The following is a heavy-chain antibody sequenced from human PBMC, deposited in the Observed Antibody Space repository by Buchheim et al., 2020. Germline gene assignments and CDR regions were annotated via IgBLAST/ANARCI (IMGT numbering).Heavy chain of an antibody. D-gene: IGHD3-22*01. J-gene: IGHJ4*02. CDR2: IDDGTTII. Sequence: QGQLVESGGGLVKPGGSLRLSCAASGFTFSNIFMGWVRQAPGKGLELFSYIDDGTTIIYYGDYVKGRFNISVDNAKNSAYLQMDSLRVDDTATYYCVIIVDSSIDYWGQGTL. CDR3: VIIVDSSIDY. CDR1: GFTFSNIF. V-gene: IGHV3-11*01.